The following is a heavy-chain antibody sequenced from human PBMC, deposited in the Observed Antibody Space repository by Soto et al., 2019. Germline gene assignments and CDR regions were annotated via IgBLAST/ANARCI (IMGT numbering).Heavy chain of an antibody. CDR3: ARDGTTMIGYYFDY. Sequence: ASVKVSCKASGGTFSSYTISWVRQAPGQGLEWMGRIIPILGIANYAQKFQGRVAITADKSTSTAYMELSSLRSEDTAAYYCARDGTTMIGYYFDYWGQGTLVTVSS. CDR1: GGTFSSYT. D-gene: IGHD3-22*01. J-gene: IGHJ4*02. CDR2: IIPILGIA. V-gene: IGHV1-69*04.